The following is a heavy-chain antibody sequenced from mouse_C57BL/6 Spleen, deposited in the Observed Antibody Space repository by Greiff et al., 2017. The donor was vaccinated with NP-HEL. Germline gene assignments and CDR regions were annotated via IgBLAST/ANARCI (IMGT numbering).Heavy chain of an antibody. D-gene: IGHD2-1*01. CDR1: GYTFTDYE. J-gene: IGHJ3*01. CDR3: TEGGNYLPWFAY. Sequence: LVESGAELVRPGASVTLSCKASGYTFTDYEMHWVKQTPVHGLEWIGAIDPETGGTAYNQKFKGKAILTADKSSSTAYMELRSLTSEDSAVYYCTEGGNYLPWFAYWGQGTLVTVSA. CDR2: IDPETGGT. V-gene: IGHV1-15*01.